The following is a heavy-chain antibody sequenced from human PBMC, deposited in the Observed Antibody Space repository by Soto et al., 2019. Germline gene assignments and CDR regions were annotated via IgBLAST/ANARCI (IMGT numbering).Heavy chain of an antibody. D-gene: IGHD3-9*01. V-gene: IGHV3-11*05. J-gene: IGHJ6*02. Sequence: QVQQVESGGGLVKPGGSLRLSCAASGFTFSDYYMSWIRQAPGKGLEWVSYISSSSSYTNYADSVEGRFTISRDNAKNSLYLQMNSLRAEDTAVYYCARDPRYWGDYYGMDVWGQGTTVTVSS. CDR2: ISSSSSYT. CDR3: ARDPRYWGDYYGMDV. CDR1: GFTFSDYY.